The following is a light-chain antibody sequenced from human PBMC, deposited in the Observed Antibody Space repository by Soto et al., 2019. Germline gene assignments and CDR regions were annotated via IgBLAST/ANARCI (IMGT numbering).Light chain of an antibody. CDR3: QQIYSIPIT. CDR2: KAS. CDR1: QTISSW. J-gene: IGKJ5*01. Sequence: DIHMTQSPSTLSVSLGDRVTITCRASQTISSWLAWYQQKPGKAPKLLIYKASTLKSGVPSRFSGSGSGTHFTLTISSLQPEDFATYYCQQIYSIPITFGQGTRLEIK. V-gene: IGKV1-5*03.